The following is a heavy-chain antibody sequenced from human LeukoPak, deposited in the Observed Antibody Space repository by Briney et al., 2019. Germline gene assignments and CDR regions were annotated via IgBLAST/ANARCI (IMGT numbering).Heavy chain of an antibody. V-gene: IGHV3-21*01. Sequence: GGSLRLSCAASGFTFSTYSMNWVRQAPGKGLEWVSSISSSSSYIYYADSVKGRFTISRDNAKKSVYLQMNSLRAEDTAVYYCARGLYYDSSGYYYWGQGTLVTVSS. CDR1: GFTFSTYS. J-gene: IGHJ4*02. CDR2: ISSSSSYI. CDR3: ARGLYYDSSGYYY. D-gene: IGHD3-22*01.